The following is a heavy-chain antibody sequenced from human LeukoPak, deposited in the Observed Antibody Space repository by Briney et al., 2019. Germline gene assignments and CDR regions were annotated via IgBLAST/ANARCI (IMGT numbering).Heavy chain of an antibody. Sequence: SQTLSLTCAISGDSVSSNSAAWNWIRLSPSRGLEWLGRTYYRSKWYNDYAVYLKSRIMINPDTSKNQLSLHLKSVTPEDTGVYYYARDSSTWYAYFQHWGQGTPVTVSS. CDR1: GDSVSSNSAA. CDR2: TYYRSKWYN. V-gene: IGHV6-1*01. CDR3: ARDSSTWYAYFQH. J-gene: IGHJ1*01. D-gene: IGHD6-13*01.